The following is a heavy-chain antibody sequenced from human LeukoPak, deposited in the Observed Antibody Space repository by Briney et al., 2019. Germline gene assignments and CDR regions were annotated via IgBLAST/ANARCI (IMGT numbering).Heavy chain of an antibody. CDR3: ARDFWDDIVVVSWFDP. J-gene: IGHJ5*02. CDR1: GGSTSSYY. Sequence: SETLSFTCTVSGGSTSSYYWSWIRQPAGKGLEWIGRIYTSGSTNYNPSLKSRVTMSVDTSKNQFSLKLSSVTAADTAVYYCARDFWDDIVVVSWFDPWGQGTLVTVSS. CDR2: IYTSGST. V-gene: IGHV4-4*07. D-gene: IGHD2-15*01.